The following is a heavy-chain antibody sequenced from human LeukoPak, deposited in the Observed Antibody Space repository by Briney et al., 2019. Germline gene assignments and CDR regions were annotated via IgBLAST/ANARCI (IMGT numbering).Heavy chain of an antibody. CDR1: GFTFSDAW. V-gene: IGHV3-15*01. D-gene: IGHD3-10*01. Sequence: PGGSLRLSCAVSGFTFSDAWMSWVRQAAGKGLEWLGRIKSKTDGGTTDYAAPAKGRFTISRDDSKNTLYLQMNSLETEDTAVYYCTLIQGWGSGSYYRDFWGQGTLVTVSS. CDR2: IKSKTDGGTT. J-gene: IGHJ4*02. CDR3: TLIQGWGSGSYYRDF.